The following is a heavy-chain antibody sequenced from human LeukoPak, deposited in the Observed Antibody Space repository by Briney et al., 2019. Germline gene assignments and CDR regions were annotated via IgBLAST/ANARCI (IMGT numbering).Heavy chain of an antibody. V-gene: IGHV3-23*01. Sequence: GGSLRHSCAASGFTFSTYAMSWVRQAPGKGLEWVSAISGSGGSTFNADSVKGRFTISRDNSKNTLFLQMNSLRAEDTAIYYCAKDHPSGYYFDYWGQGTLVTVSS. J-gene: IGHJ4*02. CDR2: ISGSGGST. D-gene: IGHD1-14*01. CDR1: GFTFSTYA. CDR3: AKDHPSGYYFDY.